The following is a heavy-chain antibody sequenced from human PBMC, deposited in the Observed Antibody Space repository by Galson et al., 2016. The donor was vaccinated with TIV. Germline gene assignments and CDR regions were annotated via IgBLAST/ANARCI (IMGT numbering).Heavy chain of an antibody. CDR3: AKSSQYFYDNSGYFPYGFHI. Sequence: SLRLSCAASGFTFSSWPMSWVRRAPGKGLEWVSAISTSGGNTFYADSVKGRFTISRDNSKKTLYLQMDSLRAEDTAVYYCAKSSQYFYDNSGYFPYGFHIWGRGTMVTVSS. CDR1: GFTFSSWP. D-gene: IGHD3-22*01. V-gene: IGHV3-23*01. CDR2: ISTSGGNT. J-gene: IGHJ3*02.